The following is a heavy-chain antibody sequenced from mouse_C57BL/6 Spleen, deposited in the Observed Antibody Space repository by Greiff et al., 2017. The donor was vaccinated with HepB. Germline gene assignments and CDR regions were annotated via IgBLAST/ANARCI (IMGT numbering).Heavy chain of an antibody. J-gene: IGHJ3*01. V-gene: IGHV1-39*01. CDR1: GYSFTDYN. Sequence: EVKLMESGPELVKPGASVKISCKASGYSFTDYNMNWVKQSNGKSLEWIGVINPNYGTTSYNQKFKGKATLTVDQSSSTAYMQLNSLTSEDSAVYYCARERVSGYPAWFAYWGQGTLVTVSA. CDR3: ARERVSGYPAWFAY. CDR2: INPNYGTT. D-gene: IGHD2-2*01.